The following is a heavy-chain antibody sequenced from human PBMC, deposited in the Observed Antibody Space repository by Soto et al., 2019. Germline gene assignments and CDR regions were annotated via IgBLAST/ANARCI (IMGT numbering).Heavy chain of an antibody. CDR3: ARTAPMDAGDKYYYDF. V-gene: IGHV1-69*13. Sequence: ASVKVSCKTSGGTFSTFGISWVRQAPGQGLEWMGGIIPFFGTAEYSQKFEDRITITADESTNTVYMDLRSLTSEDTAIYYCARTAPMDAGDKYYYDFWGQGALVTVSS. CDR1: GGTFSTFG. CDR2: IIPFFGTA. D-gene: IGHD3-16*01. J-gene: IGHJ4*02.